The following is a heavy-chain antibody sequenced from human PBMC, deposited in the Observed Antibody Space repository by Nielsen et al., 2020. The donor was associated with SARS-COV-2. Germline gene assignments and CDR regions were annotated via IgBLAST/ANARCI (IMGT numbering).Heavy chain of an antibody. Sequence: SETLSLTCTVSGGSISSRGYYWSWIRQHPGKGLEWIGYIYYSGSTYYNPSLKSRVTISVDTSKNQFSLKLSSVTAADTAVYYCARAPITFGGVIAILDYWGQGTLVTVPS. J-gene: IGHJ4*02. CDR3: ARAPITFGGVIAILDY. CDR2: IYYSGST. V-gene: IGHV4-31*03. CDR1: GGSISSRGYY. D-gene: IGHD3-16*02.